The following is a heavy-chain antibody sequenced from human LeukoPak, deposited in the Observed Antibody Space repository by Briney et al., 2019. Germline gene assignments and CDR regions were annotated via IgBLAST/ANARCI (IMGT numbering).Heavy chain of an antibody. D-gene: IGHD1-26*01. J-gene: IGHJ4*02. CDR1: GGSISSYY. CDR2: IYYSGST. CDR3: ARARVVGATTPGASFDY. V-gene: IGHV4-59*01. Sequence: PSETLSLTCTVSGGSISSYYWNWIRQPPGKGLEWIGYIYYSGSTNYNPSLKSRVTISVDTSKNQFSLKLSSVTAADTAVYYCARARVVGATTPGASFDYWGQGTLVTVSS.